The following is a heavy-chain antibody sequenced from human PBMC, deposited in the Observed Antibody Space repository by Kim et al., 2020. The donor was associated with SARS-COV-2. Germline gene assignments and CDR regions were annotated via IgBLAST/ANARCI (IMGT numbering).Heavy chain of an antibody. J-gene: IGHJ4*02. CDR2: IRSKAYGGTT. Sequence: GGSLRLSCTASGFTFGDYAMSWVRQAPGKGLEWVGFIRSKAYGGTTEYAASVKGRFTISRDDSKSIAYLQMNSLKTEDTAVYYCTRGVYAIFNYWGQGTLVTVSS. V-gene: IGHV3-49*04. CDR3: TRGVYAIFNY. D-gene: IGHD2-8*01. CDR1: GFTFGDYA.